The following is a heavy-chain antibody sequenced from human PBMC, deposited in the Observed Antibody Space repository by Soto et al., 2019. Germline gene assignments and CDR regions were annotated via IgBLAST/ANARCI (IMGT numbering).Heavy chain of an antibody. Sequence: SETLSLTCTVSGGSISSSSYYWGWIRQPPGKGLEWIGYFYYSENTYYNPSLKSRVTISVDTSKNQFSLKLSSVTAADTAVYYCARVPGGIAAAGTFWFDPWGQGTLVTVSS. V-gene: IGHV4-39*07. D-gene: IGHD6-13*01. CDR2: FYYSENT. J-gene: IGHJ5*02. CDR3: ARVPGGIAAAGTFWFDP. CDR1: GGSISSSSYY.